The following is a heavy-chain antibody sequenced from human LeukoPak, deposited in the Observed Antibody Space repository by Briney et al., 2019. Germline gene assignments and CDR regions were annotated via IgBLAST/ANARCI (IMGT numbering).Heavy chain of an antibody. J-gene: IGHJ4*02. D-gene: IGHD3-22*01. V-gene: IGHV3-30*04. CDR1: GFTFSSYA. CDR2: ISYDGSNK. Sequence: GGSLRLSCAASGFTFSSYAMHWVRQPPGKGLEWVAVISYDGSNKYYADSVKGRFTISRDNSKNTLYLQMNSLRAEDTAVYYCARETFYYYDSSGYFDYWGQGTLVTVSS. CDR3: ARETFYYYDSSGYFDY.